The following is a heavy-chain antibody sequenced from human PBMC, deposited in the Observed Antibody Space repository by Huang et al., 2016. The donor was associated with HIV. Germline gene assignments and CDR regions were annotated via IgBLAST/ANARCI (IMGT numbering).Heavy chain of an antibody. D-gene: IGHD3-9*01. V-gene: IGHV3-48*01. J-gene: IGHJ4*02. CDR1: GFTFSAFS. Sequence: EVQLVESGGRLVRPGGSLRLACAASGFTFSAFSMNWIRQAPGKGLEWISYIRIDNGLTYYADSVKGRFTNSRDTAKNALYLQMNSLRADDTALYFCARGKYDVLTGWDDTYYFDHWGQGTLVTVSS. CDR3: ARGKYDVLTGWDDTYYFDH. CDR2: IRIDNGLT.